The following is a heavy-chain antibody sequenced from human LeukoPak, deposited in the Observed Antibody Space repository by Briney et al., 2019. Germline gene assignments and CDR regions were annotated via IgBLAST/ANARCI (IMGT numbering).Heavy chain of an antibody. D-gene: IGHD5-18*01. J-gene: IGHJ6*02. Sequence: ASVKVSCKASGGTFSSYAISRVRQAPGQGLEWMGRIIPILGIANYAQKFQGRVTITADKSTSTAYMELSSLRSEDTAVYYCARITGYSYGYSDYYYGMDVWGQGTTVTVSS. V-gene: IGHV1-69*04. CDR2: IIPILGIA. CDR1: GGTFSSYA. CDR3: ARITGYSYGYSDYYYGMDV.